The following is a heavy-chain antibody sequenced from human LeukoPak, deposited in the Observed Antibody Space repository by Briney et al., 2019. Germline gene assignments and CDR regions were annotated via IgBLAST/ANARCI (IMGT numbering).Heavy chain of an antibody. Sequence: SETLSLTCTVSGGSISSHYGSWIRQPRGMGLGWIGYIYYSGSTNYNPSLKSRVTISVDTSKNQFSLKLGSVTAADTAVYYCARDLRPLRFLEWSRGDYYYYMDVWGKGTTVTVSS. D-gene: IGHD3-3*01. CDR2: IYYSGST. V-gene: IGHV4-59*11. CDR1: GGSISSHY. J-gene: IGHJ6*03. CDR3: ARDLRPLRFLEWSRGDYYYYMDV.